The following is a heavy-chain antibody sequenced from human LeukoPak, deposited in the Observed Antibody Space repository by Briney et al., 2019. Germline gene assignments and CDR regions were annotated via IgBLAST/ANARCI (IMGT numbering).Heavy chain of an antibody. V-gene: IGHV3-33*01. CDR2: IWSDGSNY. Sequence: GGSLRLSCAASGFTFSSYGMHWVRQAPGKGLEWVAVIWSDGSNYYFADSVQGRFNIFSGNSNHHLYLQMNSLRADDTPDYYCARDEYSYGPDAFDIWGQGTMVTVSS. CDR1: GFTFSSYG. CDR3: ARDEYSYGPDAFDI. J-gene: IGHJ3*02. D-gene: IGHD5-18*01.